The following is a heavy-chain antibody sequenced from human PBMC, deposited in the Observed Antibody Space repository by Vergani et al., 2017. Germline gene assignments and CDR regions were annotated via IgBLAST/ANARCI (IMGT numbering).Heavy chain of an antibody. CDR2: IIPILGTA. D-gene: IGHD2-15*01. V-gene: IGHV1-69*11. J-gene: IGHJ6*03. CDR3: ARGGGYCSGGSCYLYYYYYYMDV. CDR1: GGTFSSYA. Sequence: QVQLVQSGAEVKKPGSSVKVSCKASGGTFSSYAISWVRQAPGQGLEWMGRIIPILGTANYAQKFQGRVTITADESTSTAYMELSSLRSEDTAVYYCARGGGYCSGGSCYLYYYYYYMDVWGKGP.